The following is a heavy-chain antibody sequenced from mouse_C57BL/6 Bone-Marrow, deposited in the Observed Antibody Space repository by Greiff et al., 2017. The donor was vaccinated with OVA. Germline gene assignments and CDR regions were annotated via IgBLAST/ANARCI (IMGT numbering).Heavy chain of an antibody. CDR3: ANVYDGCNYYAMDY. Sequence: EVKLMESGGGLVKPGGSLKLSCAASGFTFSDYGMHWVRQAPEKGLEWVAYISSGSSTIYYADTVTGRFTISRDNAKNTLFLQMTSMRSENTAMYYCANVYDGCNYYAMDYWGQGTSVTVSA. D-gene: IGHD2-3*01. J-gene: IGHJ4*01. V-gene: IGHV5-17*01. CDR2: ISSGSSTI. CDR1: GFTFSDYG.